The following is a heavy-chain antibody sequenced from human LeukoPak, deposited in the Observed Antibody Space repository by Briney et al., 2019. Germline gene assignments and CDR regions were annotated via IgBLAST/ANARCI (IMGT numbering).Heavy chain of an antibody. J-gene: IGHJ2*01. V-gene: IGHV3-23*01. D-gene: IGHD6-19*01. CDR1: GFTFSTYA. CDR3: AKSMALQWRGFFDL. CDR2: ISDSGANT. Sequence: GGSLRLSCAASGFTFSTYAMSWVRQAPGKGLEWVSTISDSGANTYYADSVRGRFTISRDNSKNTLYLQKNSLRADDTAIYYCAKSMALQWRGFFDLWGRGTHVTVSS.